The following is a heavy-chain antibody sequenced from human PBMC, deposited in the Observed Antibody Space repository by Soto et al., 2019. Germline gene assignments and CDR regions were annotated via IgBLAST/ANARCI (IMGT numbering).Heavy chain of an antibody. V-gene: IGHV1-18*04. D-gene: IGHD2-2*02. Sequence: QVQLVQSGAEVKKPGASVKVSCKASGYTFTSYGISWVRQAPGQGLEWMGWISAYNGNTNYAQKLQGRVTMTTDTSTRTAYMELRSLRSDDTAVYYCARDKVRARNCRSTRCYTRNWFDPWGQGNLVTVSS. J-gene: IGHJ5*02. CDR3: ARDKVRARNCRSTRCYTRNWFDP. CDR1: GYTFTSYG. CDR2: ISAYNGNT.